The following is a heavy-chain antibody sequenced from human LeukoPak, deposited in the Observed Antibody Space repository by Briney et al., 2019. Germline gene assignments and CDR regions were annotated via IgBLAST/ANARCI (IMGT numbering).Heavy chain of an antibody. J-gene: IGHJ3*01. CDR2: IYPGDSET. V-gene: IGHV5-51*01. Sequence: GESLKISCQASEYTFLNYWIAWLRQMPGKGLEWMGIIYPGDSETRYSPSFQGHVSISADDSTNVAFLQWNSLKASDTARYYCIAYNWDESPGFDLWGQGTLVTVSS. CDR3: IAYNWDESPGFDL. CDR1: EYTFLNYW. D-gene: IGHD1-1*01.